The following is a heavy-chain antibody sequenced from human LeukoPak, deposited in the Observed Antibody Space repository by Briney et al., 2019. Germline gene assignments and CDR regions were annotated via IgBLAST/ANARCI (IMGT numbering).Heavy chain of an antibody. Sequence: SETLSLTCAVYGGSFSGYYWGWIRQPPGKGLEWIGSIYYSGSTYYNPSLKSRVTISVDTSKNQFSLKLSSVTAADTAVYYCARLCRYYDSSGYYQKSRDFDYWGQGTLVTVSS. D-gene: IGHD3-22*01. V-gene: IGHV4-39*01. CDR2: IYYSGST. CDR1: GGSFSGYY. CDR3: ARLCRYYDSSGYYQKSRDFDY. J-gene: IGHJ4*02.